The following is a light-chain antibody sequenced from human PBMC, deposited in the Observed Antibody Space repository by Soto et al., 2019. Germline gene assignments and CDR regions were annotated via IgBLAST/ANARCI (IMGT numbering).Light chain of an antibody. J-gene: IGKJ2*01. CDR1: QSVNSN. V-gene: IGKV3-15*01. CDR3: QQYNNWPYT. Sequence: EIMMTQSPATLAVSPVERAALSCRASQSVNSNFAWYQQRPGQAPRLLIYDASTRATDIPARFSGSGSGTEFTLTISSLQSEDLAVYYCQQYNNWPYTFGQGTKVEIK. CDR2: DAS.